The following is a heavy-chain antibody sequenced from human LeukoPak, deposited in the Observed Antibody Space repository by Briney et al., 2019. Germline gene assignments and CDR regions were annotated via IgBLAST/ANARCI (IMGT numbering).Heavy chain of an antibody. D-gene: IGHD5-12*01. V-gene: IGHV4-59*01. Sequence: SETLSLTCTVSGGSISSYYWSWIRQPPGKGLEWIGYIYYTGNTNYNPSLKSRVTISVDTSKIQFSLKLSSVTAADTAVYYCARGGYSGYDWVDYWGQGTLVTVSS. CDR2: IYYTGNT. CDR3: ARGGYSGYDWVDY. CDR1: GGSISSYY. J-gene: IGHJ4*02.